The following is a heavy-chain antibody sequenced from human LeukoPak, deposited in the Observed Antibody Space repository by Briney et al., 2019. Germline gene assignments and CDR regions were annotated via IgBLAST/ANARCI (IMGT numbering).Heavy chain of an antibody. Sequence: PGGSLRLSCAASGFTFSDYYMSWIRQAPGKGLEWVSYISSSGSTIYYADSVKGRFTISRDNAKNSLYLQMNSLRAEDTAVYYCARIGAYCSSTSCRDGPWGQGTLVTVSS. V-gene: IGHV3-11*01. CDR1: GFTFSDYY. CDR3: ARIGAYCSSTSCRDGP. CDR2: ISSSGSTI. J-gene: IGHJ5*02. D-gene: IGHD2-2*01.